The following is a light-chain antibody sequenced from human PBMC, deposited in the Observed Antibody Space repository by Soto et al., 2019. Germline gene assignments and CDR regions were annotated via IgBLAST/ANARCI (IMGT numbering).Light chain of an antibody. CDR2: EAS. Sequence: DIQMTQSPSTLSASVGDRVTITCRASLSISSWLAWYQQKPGKAPNLLIYEASRLESAVPSRFSGSASATEFTLTINSLQPDDFATYFCQQYSSYPETFGQGTKVEIK. CDR1: LSISSW. CDR3: QQYSSYPET. J-gene: IGKJ1*01. V-gene: IGKV1-5*03.